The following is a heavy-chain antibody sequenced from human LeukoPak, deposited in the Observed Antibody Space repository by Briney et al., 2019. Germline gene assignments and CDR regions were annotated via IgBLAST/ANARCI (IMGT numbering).Heavy chain of an antibody. CDR1: GFTFSGST. V-gene: IGHV3-73*01. CDR3: TRLGDGYNSGAFVI. Sequence: GGSLRLSCAASGFTFSGSTMHWVRQASGKGLEWVGRIRSKANSYATAYAASVKGRFTISRDDSKNTAYLQMNSLKTEDTAVYYCTRLGDGYNSGAFVIWGQGTMVTVSS. CDR2: IRSKANSYAT. D-gene: IGHD5-24*01. J-gene: IGHJ3*02.